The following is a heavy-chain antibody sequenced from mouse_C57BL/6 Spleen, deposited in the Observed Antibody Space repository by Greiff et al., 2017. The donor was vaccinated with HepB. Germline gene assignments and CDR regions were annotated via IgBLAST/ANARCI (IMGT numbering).Heavy chain of an antibody. J-gene: IGHJ1*03. CDR3: ARDGSSHWYFDV. CDR1: GYAFSSSW. Sequence: VQLQQSGPELVKPGASVKISCKASGYAFSSSWMNWVKQRPGKGLEWIGRIYPGDGDTNYNGKFKGKATLTADKSSSTAYMQLSSLTSEDSAVYVWARDGSSHWYFDVWGTGTTVTVSS. CDR2: IYPGDGDT. V-gene: IGHV1-82*01. D-gene: IGHD1-1*01.